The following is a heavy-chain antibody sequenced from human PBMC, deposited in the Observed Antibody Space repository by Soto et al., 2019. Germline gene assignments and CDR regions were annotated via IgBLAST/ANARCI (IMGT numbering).Heavy chain of an antibody. V-gene: IGHV3-30-3*01. CDR1: RFTFSSYA. D-gene: IGHD3-9*01. CDR2: ISYDGSNK. Sequence: QVQLVESGGGVVQPGRSLRLSCAASRFTFSSYAMHWVRQAPGKGLEWVAVISYDGSNKYYADSVKGRFTISRDNSKNTLYLQMNSLRAEDTAVYYCTTSPGTISDTGWLDSWGQGILVTVSS. CDR3: TTSPGTISDTGWLDS. J-gene: IGHJ5*01.